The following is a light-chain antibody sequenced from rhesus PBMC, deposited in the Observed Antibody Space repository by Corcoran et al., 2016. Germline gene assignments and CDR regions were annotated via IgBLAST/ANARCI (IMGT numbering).Light chain of an antibody. CDR3: QQSSRLWT. Sequence: ETVVTQSPATLSLSPGERATLSCRASQSVGSYLAWYQQKPGQAPRLLIYGVPSRAPGIPDRFRGSGSGKEFTLSIRSLEPEDVGVYYCQQSSRLWTFDRGTKVEIK. J-gene: IGKJ1*01. CDR1: QSVGSY. V-gene: IGKV3-24*04. CDR2: GVP.